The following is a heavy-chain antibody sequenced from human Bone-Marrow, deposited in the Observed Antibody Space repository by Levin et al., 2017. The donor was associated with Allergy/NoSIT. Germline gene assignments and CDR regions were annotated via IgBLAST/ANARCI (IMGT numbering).Heavy chain of an antibody. Sequence: KASETLSLTCTVSGGSIGAFYWSWIRQSPGKGLQWIGYVFYTGTASYNPSLRGRVTISVDTSKNQFSLEVNSVTAADTAVYYCARAQPRFLDWNAFDIWGQGRMVTVSS. CDR1: GGSIGAFY. CDR3: ARAQPRFLDWNAFDI. V-gene: IGHV4-59*01. CDR2: VFYTGTA. D-gene: IGHD3/OR15-3a*01. J-gene: IGHJ3*02.